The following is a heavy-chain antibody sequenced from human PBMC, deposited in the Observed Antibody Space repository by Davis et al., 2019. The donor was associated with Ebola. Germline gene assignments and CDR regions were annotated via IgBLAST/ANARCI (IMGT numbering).Heavy chain of an antibody. J-gene: IGHJ1*01. V-gene: IGHV4-59*08. CDR2: VHYSGST. Sequence: PSETLSLTCTVSGGSISSHYWSWIRQPPGKGLEWIGYVHYSGSTKYNPSLKSRVTISSDTSKNQFSLKLSSVTAAGTAVYYCARSLYEEYFQHWGQGTLVTVSS. CDR1: GGSISSHY. D-gene: IGHD3-3*01. CDR3: ARSLYEEYFQH.